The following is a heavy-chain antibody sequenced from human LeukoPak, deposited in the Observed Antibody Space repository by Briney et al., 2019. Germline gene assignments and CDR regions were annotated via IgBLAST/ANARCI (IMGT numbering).Heavy chain of an antibody. CDR3: ARDTLEYISSSGVLNYYYYMDV. CDR2: IYYSGST. D-gene: IGHD6-6*01. V-gene: IGHV4-30-4*08. Sequence: PSETLSLTCTVSGGTISSGDYYWSWIRQPPGKGLEWIGYIYYSGSTYYNPSLKSRVTISVDTSKNQFSLKLSSVTAADTAVYYCARDTLEYISSSGVLNYYYYMDVWGKGTTVTVSS. J-gene: IGHJ6*03. CDR1: GGTISSGDYY.